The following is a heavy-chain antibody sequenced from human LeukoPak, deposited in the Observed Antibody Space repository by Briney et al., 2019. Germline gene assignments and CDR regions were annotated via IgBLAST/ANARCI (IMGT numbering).Heavy chain of an antibody. CDR3: AKRDGPYFFDY. V-gene: IGHV3-23*01. CDR2: VTGNGAET. Sequence: GGSLRLSCAASGFLFFNYGMNWVRQAPGKGLEWVSVVTGNGAETKYADSVKGRFTVFRDNSKNMLYLQMDRLGADDTAVYYCAKRDGPYFFDYWGQGTPVTVSS. CDR1: GFLFFNYG. J-gene: IGHJ4*02.